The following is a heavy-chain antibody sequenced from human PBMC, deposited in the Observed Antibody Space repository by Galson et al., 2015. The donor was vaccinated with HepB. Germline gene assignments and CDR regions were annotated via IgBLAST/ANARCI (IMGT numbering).Heavy chain of an antibody. D-gene: IGHD3-22*01. J-gene: IGHJ6*02. Sequence: SVKVSCKASGGTFSSYAISWVRQAPGQGLEWMGGIIPIFGTANYAQKFQGRVTITADESTSTAYMELSSLRSEDTAVYYCARVRHYDSSGYWNYYGMDVWGQGTTVTVSS. CDR3: ARVRHYDSSGYWNYYGMDV. CDR2: IIPIFGTA. V-gene: IGHV1-69*13. CDR1: GGTFSSYA.